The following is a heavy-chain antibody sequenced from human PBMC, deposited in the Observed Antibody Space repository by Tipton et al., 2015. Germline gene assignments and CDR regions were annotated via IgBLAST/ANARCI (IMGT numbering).Heavy chain of an antibody. D-gene: IGHD3-3*01. V-gene: IGHV1-8*01. CDR1: GYTFTTYD. CDR3: RRAFGVDPTDY. Sequence: QSGAEVKKPGASVKVSCTASGYTFTTYDIHWVRQAAGQGLEWMGWMNPNSGNTGYAQKFEGRVIMTRNTSMTTAYMELTSLTSDDTAVYYCRRAFGVDPTDYWSQGTLVTVSS. J-gene: IGHJ4*02. CDR2: MNPNSGNT.